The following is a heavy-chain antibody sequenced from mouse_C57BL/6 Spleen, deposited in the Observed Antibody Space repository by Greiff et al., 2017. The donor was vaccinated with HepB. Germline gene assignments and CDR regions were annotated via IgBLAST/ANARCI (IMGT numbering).Heavy chain of an antibody. J-gene: IGHJ2*01. Sequence: VQLQQSGAELVKPGASVKISCKASGYAFSSYWMNWVKQRPGKGLEWIGQIYPGDGDTNYNGKFKGKATLTADKSSSTAYMQLSSLTSEDSAVYFCARSTVVAGDFDYWGQGTTLTVSS. D-gene: IGHD1-1*01. CDR2: IYPGDGDT. CDR3: ARSTVVAGDFDY. V-gene: IGHV1-80*01. CDR1: GYAFSSYW.